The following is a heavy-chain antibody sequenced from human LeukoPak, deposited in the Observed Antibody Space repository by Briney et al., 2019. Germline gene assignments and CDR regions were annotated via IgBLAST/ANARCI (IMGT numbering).Heavy chain of an antibody. J-gene: IGHJ4*02. D-gene: IGHD6-6*01. CDR1: GGSISSYY. V-gene: IGHV4-59*08. CDR3: ARYISSGLDY. CDR2: IYYTGST. Sequence: SETLSPTCTVSGGSISSYYWSWIRQPPGKGLEWIGYIYYTGSTNYNPSLKSRVTISVDTSKNQFSLKLSYVNAADTAVYYCARYISSGLDYWGQGTLVTVSS.